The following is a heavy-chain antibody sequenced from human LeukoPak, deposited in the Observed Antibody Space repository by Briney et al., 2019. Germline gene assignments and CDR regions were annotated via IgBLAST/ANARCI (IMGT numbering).Heavy chain of an antibody. D-gene: IGHD1-7*01. CDR2: ISSSGST. Sequence: PSETLSLTCTVSGGSISSYYWSWIRQPAGKRLEWIGRISSSGSTNYNPSLKSRVTMSVGSSKNQFSLILISVTAADTAVYYCARDLDWNYADYWGQGTLVTVSS. V-gene: IGHV4-4*07. CDR1: GGSISSYY. CDR3: ARDLDWNYADY. J-gene: IGHJ4*02.